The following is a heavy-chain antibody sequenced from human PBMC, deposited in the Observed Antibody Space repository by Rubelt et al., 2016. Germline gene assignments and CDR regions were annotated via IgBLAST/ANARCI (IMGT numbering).Heavy chain of an antibody. J-gene: IGHJ4*02. CDR1: GYRFTNYW. CDR2: IHPGDSAT. V-gene: IGHV5-51*01. D-gene: IGHD5-12*01. Sequence: EVQLVQSGAEVKKPGESLKISCKGSGYRFTNYWIGWVRQMPGKGLEWMGIIHPGDSATRYSPTFQGQFTSSADKSINTAYLQWSSLKASDTAIYYCSRLMGYSTIDYWGQGTLVTVSS. CDR3: SRLMGYSTIDY.